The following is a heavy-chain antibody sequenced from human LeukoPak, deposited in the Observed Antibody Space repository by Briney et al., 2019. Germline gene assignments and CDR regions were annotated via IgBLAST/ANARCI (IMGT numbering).Heavy chain of an antibody. CDR1: GFTFSSYG. Sequence: GGSLRLSCAASGFTFSSYGMSWVRQAPGKGLEWVSAISGSGGSTYYADSVKGRFTISRDNSKNTLYLQMNSLRAEDTAVYYCARGGTGYSGYDFVDYYYMDVWGKGTTVTISS. D-gene: IGHD5-12*01. CDR2: ISGSGGST. J-gene: IGHJ6*03. V-gene: IGHV3-23*01. CDR3: ARGGTGYSGYDFVDYYYMDV.